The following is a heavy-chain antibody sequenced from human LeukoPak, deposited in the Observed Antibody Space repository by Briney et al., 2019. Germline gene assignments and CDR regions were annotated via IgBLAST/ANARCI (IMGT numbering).Heavy chain of an antibody. V-gene: IGHV1-69*13. D-gene: IGHD5-12*01. CDR1: GGTFSSYA. CDR2: IIPIFGTA. Sequence: WASVKVSCKASGGTFSSYAISWVRQAPGQGLEWMGGIIPIFGTANYAQKFQGRVTITADESTSTAYMKRSSLRSEDTAVYYCARDSGYDPRGGSSLTPDAFDIWGQGTMVTVSS. J-gene: IGHJ3*02. CDR3: ARDSGYDPRGGSSLTPDAFDI.